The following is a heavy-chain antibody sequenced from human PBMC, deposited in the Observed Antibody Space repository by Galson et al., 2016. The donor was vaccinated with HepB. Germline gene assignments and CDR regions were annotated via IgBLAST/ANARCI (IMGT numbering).Heavy chain of an antibody. CDR1: SAFTFSSSA. J-gene: IGHJ4*02. V-gene: IGHV1-58*01. Sequence: SVKVSCKASSAFTFSSSAVQWVRQARGQRLEWIGWLVVGSSNTNYAQKFQERVTITRDMSTSTAYMELSSLRSDDTAVYYCAADQVGVVTPVFWGQGTLVTVSS. CDR3: AADQVGVVTPVF. D-gene: IGHD4-23*01. CDR2: LVVGSSNT.